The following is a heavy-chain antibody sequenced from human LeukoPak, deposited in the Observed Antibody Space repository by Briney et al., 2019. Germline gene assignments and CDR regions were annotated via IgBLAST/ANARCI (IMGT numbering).Heavy chain of an antibody. CDR2: LYTSGST. D-gene: IGHD6-13*01. CDR3: AACGGSSWPFDY. J-gene: IGHJ4*02. Sequence: PSETLSLTCTASGVTFSSYYRSWIRQPAGKGLEWLVRLYTSGSTNYTPSLKSRVTISGETSKNKFSLKLSTVTAADTAVYYCAACGGSSWPFDYWGQGTLVTVSS. V-gene: IGHV4-4*07. CDR1: GVTFSSYY.